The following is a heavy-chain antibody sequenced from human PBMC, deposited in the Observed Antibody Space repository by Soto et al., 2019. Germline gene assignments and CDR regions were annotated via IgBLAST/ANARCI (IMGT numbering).Heavy chain of an antibody. J-gene: IGHJ3*02. D-gene: IGHD3-9*01. CDR1: GFTFSRYS. CDR2: ISSSSSYI. Sequence: GGSLRLSCAASGFTFSRYSMNWVRQAPGKGLGWVSSISSSSSYIYYADSVKGRFTISRDNAKNSLYLQMNSLRAEDTAVYYCARDFGAYYDILTGYYMDPDAFDIWGQGTMVPVSS. V-gene: IGHV3-21*04. CDR3: ARDFGAYYDILTGYYMDPDAFDI.